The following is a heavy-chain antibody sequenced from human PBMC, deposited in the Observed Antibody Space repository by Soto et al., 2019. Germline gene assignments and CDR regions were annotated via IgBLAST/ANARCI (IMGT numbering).Heavy chain of an antibody. CDR2: ISYDGSNK. J-gene: IGHJ4*02. CDR1: GFTFSSYG. V-gene: IGHV3-30*18. Sequence: GGSLRLSCAASGFTFSSYGMHWVRQAPGKGLEWVAVISYDGSNKYYADSVKGRFTISRDNSKNTLYLQMNSLRAEDTAVYYCAKGAYGDYVGFDYWGQGTLVTVSS. D-gene: IGHD4-17*01. CDR3: AKGAYGDYVGFDY.